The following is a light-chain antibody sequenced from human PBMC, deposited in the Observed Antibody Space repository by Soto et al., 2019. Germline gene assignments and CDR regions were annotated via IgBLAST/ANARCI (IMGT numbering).Light chain of an antibody. CDR2: EVT. V-gene: IGLV2-14*01. J-gene: IGLJ3*02. CDR3: SSFAGTARV. CDR1: SSDVGAYNY. Sequence: QSALTQPASVSGSPGQSITISCTGTSSDVGAYNYVSWYQQYPGKAPKLMIYEVTNLPSGVSNRFSGAKSGNTASLTISGLQAEDEADYYCSSFAGTARVFGGGTKVTVL.